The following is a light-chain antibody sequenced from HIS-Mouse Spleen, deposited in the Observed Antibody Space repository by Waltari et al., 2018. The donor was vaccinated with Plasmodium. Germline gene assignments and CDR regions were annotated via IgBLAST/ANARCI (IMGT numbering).Light chain of an antibody. Sequence: EIVMTQSTATLSVSPGERATLSCRASQSVRSNLAWYQQKPGQAPRLLIYGASTRAPGIPARFSGSGSGTEFTLTISSLQSEDFAVYYCQQYNNWSFTFGPGTKVDIK. J-gene: IGKJ3*01. V-gene: IGKV3-15*01. CDR3: QQYNNWSFT. CDR2: GAS. CDR1: QSVRSN.